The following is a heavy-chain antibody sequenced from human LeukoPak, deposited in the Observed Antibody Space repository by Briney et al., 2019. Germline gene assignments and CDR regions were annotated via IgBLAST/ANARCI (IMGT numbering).Heavy chain of an antibody. CDR2: IYYSGST. CDR1: GGSISSGDYY. J-gene: IGHJ6*02. D-gene: IGHD1-7*01. V-gene: IGHV4-30-4*01. CDR3: ARVKTDWNYSSFLRPPGRMDV. Sequence: PSETLSLTCTVSGGSISSGDYYWSWIRQPPGKGLEWIGYIYYSGSTYYNPSLKSRVTISVDTSKNQFSLKLSSVTAADTAVYYCARVKTDWNYSSFLRPPGRMDVWGQGTTVTVSS.